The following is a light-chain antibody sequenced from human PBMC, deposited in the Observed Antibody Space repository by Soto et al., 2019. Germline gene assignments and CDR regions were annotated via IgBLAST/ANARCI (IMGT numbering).Light chain of an antibody. CDR3: QQRSNWPPLT. J-gene: IGKJ1*01. CDR1: QSVSTY. CDR2: DAS. V-gene: IGKV3-11*01. Sequence: EIVLTQSPATLSLSPGERATLSCRASQSVSTYLAWYQQKPGQAPRLLISDASNRATGIPARFSGSGSGTDFTLTISSLEPEDCAVYYCQQRSNWPPLTFGQGTKVEIK.